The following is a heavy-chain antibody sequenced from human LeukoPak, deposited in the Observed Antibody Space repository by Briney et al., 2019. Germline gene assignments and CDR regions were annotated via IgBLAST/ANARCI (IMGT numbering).Heavy chain of an antibody. D-gene: IGHD5-18*01. V-gene: IGHV1-18*01. J-gene: IGHJ6*03. CDR2: ISAYNGNT. CDR3: ARTEDTAMASRYYYYYMDV. CDR1: GYTFTSYG. Sequence: ASVKVSCKASGYTFTSYGISWVRQAPGQGPEWMGWISAYNGNTNYAQKLQGRVTMTTDTSTSTAYMELRSLRSDDTAVYYCARTEDTAMASRYYYYYMDVWGKGTTVTVSS.